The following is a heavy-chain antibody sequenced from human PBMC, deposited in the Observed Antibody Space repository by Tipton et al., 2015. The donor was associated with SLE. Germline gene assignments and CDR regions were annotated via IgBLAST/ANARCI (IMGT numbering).Heavy chain of an antibody. V-gene: IGHV4-34*01. CDR2: INHSGST. D-gene: IGHD3-3*01. CDR1: GGSFSGYY. CDR3: ARDSGGVVITPDY. Sequence: TLSLTCAVYGGSFSGYYWSWIRQPPGKGLEWIGEINHSGSTNYNPSLKSRVTISVDTSKNQFSLKLSSVTAADTAVYYCARDSGGVVITPDYWGQGTLVTVSS. J-gene: IGHJ4*02.